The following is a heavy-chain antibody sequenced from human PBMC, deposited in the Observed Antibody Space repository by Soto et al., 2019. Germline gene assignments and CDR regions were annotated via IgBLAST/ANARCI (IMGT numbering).Heavy chain of an antibody. D-gene: IGHD2-2*02. CDR3: ARGRCSSTSCYTRIPWFDP. CDR2: IYHSGST. Sequence: SETLSLTCAVSGGSISSGGYSWSWIRQPPGKGLEWIGYIYHSGSTYYNPSLKSRVTISVDRSKNQFSLKLSSVTAVDTAVYYCARGRCSSTSCYTRIPWFDPWGQGTLVTVSS. CDR1: GGSISSGGYS. J-gene: IGHJ5*02. V-gene: IGHV4-30-2*01.